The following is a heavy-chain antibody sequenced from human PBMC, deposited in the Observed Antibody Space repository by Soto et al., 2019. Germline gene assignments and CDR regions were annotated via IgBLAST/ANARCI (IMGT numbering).Heavy chain of an antibody. CDR2: INTSGGST. CDR1: GFTFSTYA. J-gene: IGHJ4*02. D-gene: IGHD3-22*01. Sequence: GGSLRLSCAASGFTFSTYAMTWVRQAPGKGLEWVSTINTSGGSTYYADSVKGRFTISRDNSKNTLYLQMNSLRVEDTAVYYCAKVGAHYDSSGYWLYDYWGQGTLVTVSS. V-gene: IGHV3-23*01. CDR3: AKVGAHYDSSGYWLYDY.